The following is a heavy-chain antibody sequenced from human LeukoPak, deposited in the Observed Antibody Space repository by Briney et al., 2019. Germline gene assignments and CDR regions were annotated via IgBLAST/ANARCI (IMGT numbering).Heavy chain of an antibody. CDR1: GGSFSGYY. CDR2: INHSGST. V-gene: IGHV4-34*01. Sequence: PSETLSLTCAVYGGSFSGYYWSWIRLPPGKGLEWIGEINHSGSTNYNPSLKSRVTISVDTSKNQFSLKLSSVTAADTAVYYCARRRQQLVFKNYYYYMDVWGKGTTVTISS. D-gene: IGHD6-13*01. CDR3: ARRRQQLVFKNYYYYMDV. J-gene: IGHJ6*03.